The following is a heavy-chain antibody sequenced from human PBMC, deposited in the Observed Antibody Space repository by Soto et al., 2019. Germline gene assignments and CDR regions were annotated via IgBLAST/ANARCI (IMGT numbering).Heavy chain of an antibody. Sequence: QVQLLQSGAEVKKPGASVKFSCKASGYTFTSSGVCWVRQSPGQGLEWMGWISGYNGNTNYAQNLHGRVNMTTDTSTSPVYMEMRSLRSDDTAVYYCARRCSSTRRHDLWGRGTLVIVSS. CDR2: ISGYNGNT. V-gene: IGHV1-18*01. J-gene: IGHJ2*01. D-gene: IGHD2-2*01. CDR1: GYTFTSSG. CDR3: ARRCSSTRRHDL.